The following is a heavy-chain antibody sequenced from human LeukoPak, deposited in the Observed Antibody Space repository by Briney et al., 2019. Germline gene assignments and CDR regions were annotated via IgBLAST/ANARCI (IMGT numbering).Heavy chain of an antibody. D-gene: IGHD2-2*01. J-gene: IGHJ4*02. V-gene: IGHV1-46*03. Sequence: ASVKVSCKASGYTFTSYYMHWVRQAPGQGLEWMGLINPSGGSTSYAQKFQDRVTMTRDTSTSTVYMELSSLRSEDTAVYYCARSPPDQLLFSYWGQGTLVTVSS. CDR3: ARSPPDQLLFSY. CDR1: GYTFTSYY. CDR2: INPSGGST.